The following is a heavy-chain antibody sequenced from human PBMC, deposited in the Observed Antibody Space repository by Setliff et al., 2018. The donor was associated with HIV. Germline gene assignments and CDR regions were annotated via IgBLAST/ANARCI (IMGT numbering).Heavy chain of an antibody. V-gene: IGHV1-46*01. CDR1: GYTFTSYY. Sequence: ASVKVSCKASGYTFTSYYMHWVRQAPGQGLEWMGIINPSGGSTSYAQKFQGRVTMTRDTSTSTVYMELSSLRSEDTAVYYCARLGSEWELLSIPIYPWGQGTMVTVSS. J-gene: IGHJ3*01. CDR2: INPSGGST. CDR3: ARLGSEWELLSIPIYP. D-gene: IGHD1-26*01.